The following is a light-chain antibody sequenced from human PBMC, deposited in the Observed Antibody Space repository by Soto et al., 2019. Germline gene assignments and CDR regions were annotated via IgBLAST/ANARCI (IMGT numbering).Light chain of an antibody. CDR1: QSLLHSNGFNY. J-gene: IGKJ2*01. CDR3: LQTLQTPYT. CDR2: LGS. V-gene: IGKV2-28*01. Sequence: EMVMTQSPLSLAVTPGEPASISCRSSQSLLHSNGFNYLDWYLQMPGQSPQLLIYLGSYLDSGVPDRFSGGGSGTDFTLKISRVEADDVGVYYCLQTLQTPYTFGQGTKLELK.